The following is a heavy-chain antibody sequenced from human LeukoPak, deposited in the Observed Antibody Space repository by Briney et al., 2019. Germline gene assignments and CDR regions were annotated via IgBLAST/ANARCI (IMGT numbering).Heavy chain of an antibody. V-gene: IGHV1-3*01. Sequence: GASVKVSCKASGGTFISYAMHWVRQAPGQRLEWMGWINAGDGNTKYSQKFQGRVTITRDTSASTAYMELSSLRSEDTAVYYCARVVRRDYYYGMDVWGQGTTVTVSS. J-gene: IGHJ6*02. CDR1: GGTFISYA. CDR3: ARVVRRDYYYGMDV. CDR2: INAGDGNT. D-gene: IGHD3-10*01.